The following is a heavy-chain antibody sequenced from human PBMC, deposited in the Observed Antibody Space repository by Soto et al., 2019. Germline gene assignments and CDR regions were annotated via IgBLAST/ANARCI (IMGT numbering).Heavy chain of an antibody. CDR2: VNPSGGSA. J-gene: IGHJ1*01. V-gene: IGHV1-46*01. Sequence: ASVKVSCKTSGYIFTAYSMHWVRQAPGQGLEGMGVVNPSGGSAHYAQRFEGRVTLTRDTSTSTFYMDLRSLRSEGTAVYYCAREENCRGGTCYSEYFHHWGQGTLVTVSS. CDR3: AREENCRGGTCYSEYFHH. CDR1: GYIFTAYS. D-gene: IGHD2-15*01.